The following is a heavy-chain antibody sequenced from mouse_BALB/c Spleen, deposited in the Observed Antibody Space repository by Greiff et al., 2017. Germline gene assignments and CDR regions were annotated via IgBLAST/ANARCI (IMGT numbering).Heavy chain of an antibody. CDR3: ARRGIDYYGSSYLYYAMDY. Sequence: VQLQESGPGLVQPSQSLSITCTVSGFSLTSYGVHWVRQSPGKGLEWLGVIWSGGSTDYNAAFISRLSISKDNSKSQVFFKMNSLQADDTAIYYCARRGIDYYGSSYLYYAMDYWGQGTSVTVSA. D-gene: IGHD1-1*01. J-gene: IGHJ4*01. CDR2: IWSGGST. V-gene: IGHV2-4-1*01. CDR1: GFSLTSYG.